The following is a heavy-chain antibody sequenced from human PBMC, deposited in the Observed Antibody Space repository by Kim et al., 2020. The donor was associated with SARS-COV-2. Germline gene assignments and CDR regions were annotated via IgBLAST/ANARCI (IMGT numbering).Heavy chain of an antibody. J-gene: IGHJ1*01. CDR3: ARHFGSSGSEFLH. CDR1: GFTFSAYA. D-gene: IGHD3-22*01. Sequence: GGSLSLSCTASGFTFSAYAMTWVRQAPGKGLEWVSDISGSDGSTHYADSVKGRFIISRDNSNNTLHLQMSSLSAEDTAIYYCARHFGSSGSEFLHWGQGTLVTVSS. V-gene: IGHV3-23*01. CDR2: ISGSDGST.